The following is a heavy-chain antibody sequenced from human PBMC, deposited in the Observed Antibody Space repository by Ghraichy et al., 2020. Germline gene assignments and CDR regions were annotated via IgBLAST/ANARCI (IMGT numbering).Heavy chain of an antibody. CDR1: GFTFSNCG. J-gene: IGHJ4*02. V-gene: IGHV3-30*18. Sequence: GGSLRLSCAASGFTFSNCGMHWVRQAPGKGLEWVAVISYDGSKKYYADSVKGRFTISRDNSKNTLYLQMNSLRAEDTAVYYCAKGSSDVGTTVVTLTFDYWGQGTLVTVSS. D-gene: IGHD4-23*01. CDR2: ISYDGSKK. CDR3: AKGSSDVGTTVVTLTFDY.